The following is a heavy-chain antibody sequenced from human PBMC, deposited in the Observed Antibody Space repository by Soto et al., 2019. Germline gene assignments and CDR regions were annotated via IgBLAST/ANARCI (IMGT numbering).Heavy chain of an antibody. CDR3: AKEGESISWPCTADY. V-gene: IGHV3-23*01. J-gene: IGHJ4*02. CDR2: ISGSGGST. Sequence: GGSLTLSCAASGFTFSSYAMSWVRQAPGKGLEWVSAISGSGGSTYYADSVKGRFTISRDNSKNTLYLQMNSLRAEDTAVYYCAKEGESISWPCTADYWGQGTLVTVSS. D-gene: IGHD6-13*01. CDR1: GFTFSSYA.